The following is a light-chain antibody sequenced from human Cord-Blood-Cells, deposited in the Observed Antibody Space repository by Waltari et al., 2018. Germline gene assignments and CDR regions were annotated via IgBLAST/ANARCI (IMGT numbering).Light chain of an antibody. CDR1: SSEVGGYNY. V-gene: IGLV2-14*01. CDR2: AVS. CDR3: SSYTSSSTLV. J-gene: IGLJ2*01. Sequence: QSALTQPASVSGSPGQSITISCPGTSSEVGGYNYVSWYQQHPGKVPKLLHSAVSNRRSGVSKRFSGSKSGNTASLTIAGLQAEDEADYYCSSYTSSSTLVFGGGTKLTVL.